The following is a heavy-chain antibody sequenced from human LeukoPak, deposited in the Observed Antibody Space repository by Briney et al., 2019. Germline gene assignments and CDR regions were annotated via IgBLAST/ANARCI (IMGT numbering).Heavy chain of an antibody. J-gene: IGHJ4*02. V-gene: IGHV1-18*01. D-gene: IGHD3-3*01. Sequence: ASVKVSCKASGYTFSGYGMSWVRQAPGQGLEWMGWISAYNGKTNYAQKFQGRVTMTRDTSISTAYMELSRLRSDDTAVYYCARGVFLGTDFDYGGQGTLVTISS. CDR1: GYTFSGYG. CDR3: ARGVFLGTDFDY. CDR2: ISAYNGKT.